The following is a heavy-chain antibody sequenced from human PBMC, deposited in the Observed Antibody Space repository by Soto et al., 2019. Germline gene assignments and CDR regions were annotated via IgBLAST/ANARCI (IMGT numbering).Heavy chain of an antibody. V-gene: IGHV1-18*01. CDR2: ISVYLGTT. D-gene: IGHD6-19*01. Sequence: GPEVKKPGASMKVSCEASGYAFSNYGISWVRQAPGQGLEWMGWISVYLGTTRYGQKFQDRLTMTTDTATNTVYMELRSRTSDDTALYFCARDSPSSGRLGTNYWGQGTRLTVSS. J-gene: IGHJ4*02. CDR1: GYAFSNYG. CDR3: ARDSPSSGRLGTNY.